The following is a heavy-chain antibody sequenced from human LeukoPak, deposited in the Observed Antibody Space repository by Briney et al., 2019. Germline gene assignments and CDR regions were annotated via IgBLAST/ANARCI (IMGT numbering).Heavy chain of an antibody. CDR2: FYYSGST. Sequence: SETLSLTCTVSGGSISSYYWSWIRQPPGKGLEWIGYFYYSGSTNYNPSLKSRVTISVDTSKNQFSLKLSSVTAADTAVYYCARAPYYDFWSGYYTWGQGTLVTVSS. D-gene: IGHD3-3*01. CDR1: GGSISSYY. CDR3: ARAPYYDFWSGYYT. J-gene: IGHJ5*02. V-gene: IGHV4-59*01.